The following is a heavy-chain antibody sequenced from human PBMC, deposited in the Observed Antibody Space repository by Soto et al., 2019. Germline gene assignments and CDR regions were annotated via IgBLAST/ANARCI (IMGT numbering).Heavy chain of an antibody. V-gene: IGHV4-34*01. J-gene: IGHJ5*02. CDR3: ARGPYCSGGSCYGLVPWFDP. CDR2: INHSGST. Sequence: SETLSLTCAVYGGSFSGYDWSWIRQPPGKGLEWIGEINHSGSTNYNPSLKSRVTISVDTSKNQFSLKLSSVTAADTAVYYCARGPYCSGGSCYGLVPWFDPWGQGTLVTVSS. CDR1: GGSFSGYD. D-gene: IGHD2-15*01.